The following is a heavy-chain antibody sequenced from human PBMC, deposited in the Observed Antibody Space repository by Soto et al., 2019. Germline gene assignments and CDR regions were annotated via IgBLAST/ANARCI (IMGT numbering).Heavy chain of an antibody. D-gene: IGHD1-1*01. CDR2: ISSSSSYI. J-gene: IGHJ4*02. CDR3: SIESRGASRTY. Sequence: MNHVSQAPGKGLEWVSSISSSSSYIYYADSVKGRFTISRDNAKNSLYLQMNSLRAEGTAVYYCSIESRGASRTYWGQGTLVPVSS. V-gene: IGHV3-21*01.